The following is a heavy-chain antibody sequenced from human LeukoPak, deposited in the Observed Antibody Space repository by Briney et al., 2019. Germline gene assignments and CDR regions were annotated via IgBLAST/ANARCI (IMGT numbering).Heavy chain of an antibody. D-gene: IGHD3-22*01. CDR2: INHSGST. CDR1: GGSFSVYH. CDR3: AKDSPDSSGYYAFDI. Sequence: SETLSLTCAVYGGSFSVYHWSWIRQPPGKGLEWIGEINHSGSTNYNPSLKSRVTISVDTSKNQFSLKLSSVTAADTAVYYCAKDSPDSSGYYAFDIWGQGTMVTVSS. V-gene: IGHV4-34*01. J-gene: IGHJ3*02.